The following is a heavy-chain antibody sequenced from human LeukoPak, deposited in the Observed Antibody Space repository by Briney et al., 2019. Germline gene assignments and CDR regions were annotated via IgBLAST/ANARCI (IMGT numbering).Heavy chain of an antibody. CDR3: ATIGDRRSGELYRIDY. Sequence: PGRSLRLSCAASGFTFSSYAMHWVRQAPGKGLEWVAVVSYDGSNKYYADSVKGRFTISRDNSKNTLYLQMNSLRAEDAAVHYCATIGDRRSGELYRIDYWGQGTLVTVSS. CDR2: VSYDGSNK. V-gene: IGHV3-30-3*01. CDR1: GFTFSSYA. D-gene: IGHD1-26*01. J-gene: IGHJ4*02.